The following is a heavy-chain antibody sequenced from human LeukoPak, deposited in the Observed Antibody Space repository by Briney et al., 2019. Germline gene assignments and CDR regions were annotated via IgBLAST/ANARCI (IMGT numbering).Heavy chain of an antibody. Sequence: PGGSLRLSCAASGFTFSDYYMSWIRQAPGKGLEWVSYISSSGSTIYYADSVKGRFTISRDNAKNSLYLQMNSLRAEDTAVYYCASRGPQVVPAATRKGRMVRGVTDAFDIWGQGTMVTVSS. D-gene: IGHD2-2*01. CDR2: ISSSGSTI. V-gene: IGHV3-11*04. J-gene: IGHJ3*02. CDR1: GFTFSDYY. CDR3: ASRGPQVVPAATRKGRMVRGVTDAFDI.